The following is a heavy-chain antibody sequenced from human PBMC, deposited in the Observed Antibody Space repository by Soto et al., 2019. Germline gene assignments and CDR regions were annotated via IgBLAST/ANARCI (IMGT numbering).Heavy chain of an antibody. CDR2: IYYSGST. J-gene: IGHJ6*02. D-gene: IGHD6-6*01. Sequence: SETLSLTCTVSGGSISSYYWSWIRQPPGKGLEWIGYIYYSGSTNYNPSLKSRVTISVDTSKNQFSLKLSSVTAADTAVYYCARDLTIAARPLYYYYGMDVWGQGTTVTVSS. V-gene: IGHV4-59*01. CDR3: ARDLTIAARPLYYYYGMDV. CDR1: GGSISSYY.